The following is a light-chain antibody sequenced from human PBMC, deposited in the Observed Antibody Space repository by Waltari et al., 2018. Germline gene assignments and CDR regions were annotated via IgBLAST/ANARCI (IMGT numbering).Light chain of an antibody. V-gene: IGLV2-14*01. CDR2: DVT. CDR1: SSDVGSYNY. Sequence: QSALTQPASVSGSPGQSITISCTGISSDVGSYNYVPWYQQFPDRAPKLIIYDVTNRPSGVSNRFSGSKSANTASLTISGLQPEDEAEYYCASYNPGSTLVFGGGTKLTVL. CDR3: ASYNPGSTLV. J-gene: IGLJ3*02.